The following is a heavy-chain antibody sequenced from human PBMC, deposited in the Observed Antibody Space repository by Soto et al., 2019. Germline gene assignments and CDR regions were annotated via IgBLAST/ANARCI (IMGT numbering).Heavy chain of an antibody. Sequence: GGSLRLSCAASGFTFSSYWMSWVRQAPGKGLEWVANIKQDGSEKYYVDSVKGRFTISRDNAKNSLYLQMNSLRAEDTAVYYCARVETNLYSGSYYYYMDVWGKGTTVTVSS. D-gene: IGHD1-26*01. V-gene: IGHV3-7*03. CDR1: GFTFSSYW. CDR2: IKQDGSEK. CDR3: ARVETNLYSGSYYYYMDV. J-gene: IGHJ6*03.